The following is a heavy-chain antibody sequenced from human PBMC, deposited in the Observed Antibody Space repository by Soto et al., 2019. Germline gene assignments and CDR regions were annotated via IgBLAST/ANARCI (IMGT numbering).Heavy chain of an antibody. D-gene: IGHD3-10*01. V-gene: IGHV5-10-1*01. CDR2: IDPSDSYT. Sequence: PGESLKISCKGSGYSFTSYWISWVRQMPGKGLEWMGRIDPSDSYTNYGPSFQGHVTISADKSISTAYLQWSSLKASDTAMYYCARLPDYYGSGSYPRGAFDIWGQGTMVTVSS. CDR3: ARLPDYYGSGSYPRGAFDI. CDR1: GYSFTSYW. J-gene: IGHJ3*02.